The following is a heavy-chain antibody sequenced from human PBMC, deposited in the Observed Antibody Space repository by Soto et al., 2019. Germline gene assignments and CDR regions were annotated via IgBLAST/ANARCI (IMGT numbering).Heavy chain of an antibody. CDR1: GFTFSSYD. J-gene: IGHJ3*02. D-gene: IGHD3-16*01. V-gene: IGHV3-23*01. CDR3: AKDRRDDYIWGSYTDALSDAFDI. Sequence: EVQLLESGGGLVQPGGSLRLSCAASGFTFSSYDMSWVRQAPGKGLEWVSAISGSGGSTYYADSVKGRFTISRDNSKKTLYLQKNNLRAEDTAVYYCAKDRRDDYIWGSYTDALSDAFDIWGQGTMVTVSS. CDR2: ISGSGGST.